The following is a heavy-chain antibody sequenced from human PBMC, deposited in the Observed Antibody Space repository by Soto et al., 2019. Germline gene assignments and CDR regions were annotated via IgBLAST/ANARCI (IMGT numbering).Heavy chain of an antibody. CDR1: AGMTRTGAYL. CDR3: AGTDYYYDISGYAPDAFDI. J-gene: IGHJ3*02. V-gene: IGHV4-30-2*01. CDR2: IYHSGST. D-gene: IGHD3-22*01. Sequence: SHTLSLSCSGSAGMTRTGAYLVCCLLHPTRKGLEWIGYIYHSGSTYYNPSLKSRVTISVDRSKNQFSLKLSSVTAADTAVYYCAGTDYYYDISGYAPDAFDIWGRGTMVTVS.